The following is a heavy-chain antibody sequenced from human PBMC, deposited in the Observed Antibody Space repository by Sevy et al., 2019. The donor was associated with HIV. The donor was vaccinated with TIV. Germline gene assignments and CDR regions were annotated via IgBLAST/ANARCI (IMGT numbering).Heavy chain of an antibody. CDR1: GFTFSSYW. Sequence: GESLKISCAASGFTFSSYWMSWVRQAPGKGLEWVANIKQDGSEKYYVDSVKGRFTISRDNAKNSLYLQMNSLRAEDTAVYYCARGISRYYFDYWGQGTLVTVSS. J-gene: IGHJ4*02. CDR3: ARGISRYYFDY. V-gene: IGHV3-7*04. CDR2: IKQDGSEK.